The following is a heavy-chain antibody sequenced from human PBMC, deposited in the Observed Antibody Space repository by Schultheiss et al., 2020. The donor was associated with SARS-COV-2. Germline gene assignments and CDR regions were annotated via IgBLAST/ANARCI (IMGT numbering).Heavy chain of an antibody. J-gene: IGHJ4*02. CDR3: ARTCSGGSCYSVMG. V-gene: IGHV4-59*12. Sequence: SETLSLTCTVSGGSIRNYYWTWIRQPPGKGLEWIGNIYNSGRADYNPSFKSRVTISVDKSKNQFSLKLSSVTAADTAVYYCARTCSGGSCYSVMGWGQGTLVTVSS. CDR2: IYNSGRA. CDR1: GGSIRNYY. D-gene: IGHD2-15*01.